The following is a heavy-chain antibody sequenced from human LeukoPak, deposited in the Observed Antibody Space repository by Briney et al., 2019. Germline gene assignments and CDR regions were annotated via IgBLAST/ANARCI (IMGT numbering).Heavy chain of an antibody. CDR3: ARHWGGGYGPRGNWFDP. V-gene: IGHV4-61*02. CDR2: IYTSGST. Sequence: PSETLSLTCTVSGGSVSSGSYYWSWIRQPAGKGLEWIGRIYTSGSTNYNPSLKSRVTISVDTSKNQFSLKLSSVTAADTAVYYCARHWGGGYGPRGNWFDPWGQGTLVTVSS. CDR1: GGSVSSGSYY. D-gene: IGHD6-25*01. J-gene: IGHJ5*02.